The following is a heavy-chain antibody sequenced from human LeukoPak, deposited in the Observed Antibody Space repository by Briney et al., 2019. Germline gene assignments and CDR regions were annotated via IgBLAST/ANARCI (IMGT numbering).Heavy chain of an antibody. D-gene: IGHD3-22*01. V-gene: IGHV3-9*01. CDR2: ISWNSGSI. CDR1: GFTFDDYA. CDR3: AKALYYDSSGRFRVFDY. J-gene: IGHJ4*02. Sequence: PGGSLRLSCAASGFTFDDYAMHWVRQAPGKGLEWISGISWNSGSIGYADSVKGRFTISRDNAKNSLYLQMNSLRAEDTALYYCAKALYYDSSGRFRVFDYWGQGTLVTVSS.